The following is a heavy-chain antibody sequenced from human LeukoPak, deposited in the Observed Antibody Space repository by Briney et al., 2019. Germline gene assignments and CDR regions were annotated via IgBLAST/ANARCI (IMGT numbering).Heavy chain of an antibody. D-gene: IGHD3-10*01. CDR3: ARGSGSAPDYYYYYMDV. V-gene: IGHV1-69*06. J-gene: IGHJ6*03. CDR2: IIPIFGTA. CDR1: GGTFSSYA. Sequence: SVTVSCKASGGTFSSYAISGVRQAPGQGVEGMGGIIPIFGTANYAQKFQGRVTITADKSTSTAYMELSSLRSEDTAVYYCARGSGSAPDYYYYYMDVWGKGTTVTVSS.